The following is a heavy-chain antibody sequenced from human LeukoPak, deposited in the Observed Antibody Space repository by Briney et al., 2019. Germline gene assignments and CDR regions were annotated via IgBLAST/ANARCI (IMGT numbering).Heavy chain of an antibody. Sequence: GASVKVSCKASGYTFTGYYMHWVRQAPGQGLEWKGWINPNSGGTNYAQKFQGRVTMTRDTSISTAYMELSRLRSDDTAVYYCARVRYSSSWYRFDYWGQGTLVTVSS. D-gene: IGHD6-13*01. J-gene: IGHJ4*02. V-gene: IGHV1-2*02. CDR2: INPNSGGT. CDR3: ARVRYSSSWYRFDY. CDR1: GYTFTGYY.